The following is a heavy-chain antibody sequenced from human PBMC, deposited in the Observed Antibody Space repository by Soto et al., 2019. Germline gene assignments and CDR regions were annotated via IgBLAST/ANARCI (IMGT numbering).Heavy chain of an antibody. D-gene: IGHD2-15*01. CDR2: IFYSGST. J-gene: IGHJ4*02. V-gene: IGHV4-31*03. CDR3: ARSPYCSGSACYLDS. CDR1: GGSISSANHF. Sequence: QVRLQESGPGLVKPSETLSLMCTVSGGSISSANHFWSWIRQHPGKGLEWIGYIFYSGSTYYNPSLKSRIIMSVDTSKNQFSLKLNSVTAADTAVYYCARSPYCSGSACYLDSWGQGTLVTVSS.